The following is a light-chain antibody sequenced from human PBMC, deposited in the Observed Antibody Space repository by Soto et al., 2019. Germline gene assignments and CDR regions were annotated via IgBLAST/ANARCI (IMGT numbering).Light chain of an antibody. CDR3: QSYDRSLSGWV. CDR1: SSNIGAGYD. V-gene: IGLV1-40*01. CDR2: GNS. Sequence: QSVLTQPTSVSGAPGQRVTISCTGSSSNIGAGYDVHWYQQLPGTAPKLLIYGNSNRPSGVPDRFSGSQSGTSGSLAITGLQAEDEADYYCQSYDRSLSGWVFGGGTKLTVL. J-gene: IGLJ3*02.